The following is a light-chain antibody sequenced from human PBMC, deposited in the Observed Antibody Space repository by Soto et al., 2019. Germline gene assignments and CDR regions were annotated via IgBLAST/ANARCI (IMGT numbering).Light chain of an antibody. CDR3: QSYDSSLSNLRV. CDR1: SSTIGAGYD. V-gene: IGLV1-40*01. Sequence: QPVLTQPPSVSGAPGQTVTISCTGSSSTIGAGYDVHWYQQIPGSAPKLLVYANKYRPSGVPDRFSGSTAGTSASLSITGLQAEDEADYYCQSYDSSLSNLRVFGGGTKVTVL. CDR2: ANK. J-gene: IGLJ3*02.